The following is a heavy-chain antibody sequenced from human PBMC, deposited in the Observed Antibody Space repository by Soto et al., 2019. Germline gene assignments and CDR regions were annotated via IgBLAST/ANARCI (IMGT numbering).Heavy chain of an antibody. CDR3: AGGGGAGFDP. CDR1: GGTFSSYI. Sequence: QVQLVQSGAEVKKPGSSVKVSCKASGGTFSSYIISWVRQAPGQGLEWMGRIIPIVGIANYAQRFQGRVTVTAEKSTSTSYMEMRSLSSEDTAVYYCAGGGGAGFDPWGQGTLVTVSS. J-gene: IGHJ5*02. CDR2: IIPIVGIA. V-gene: IGHV1-69*02. D-gene: IGHD3-16*01.